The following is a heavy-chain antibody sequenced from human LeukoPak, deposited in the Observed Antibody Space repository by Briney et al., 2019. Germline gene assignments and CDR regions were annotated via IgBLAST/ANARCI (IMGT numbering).Heavy chain of an antibody. V-gene: IGHV3-53*01. Sequence: GGSLRLSCAASGFTVTNNYMCWVRQAPGKGLEWVSVIFSNDNTYHADSVKGRFAISRDTSKNALYLQMNSLRVEDTAVYYCAIDPNWGTHSWGQGVLVTVSS. CDR1: GFTVTNNY. CDR3: AIDPNWGTHS. D-gene: IGHD7-27*01. CDR2: IFSNDNT. J-gene: IGHJ4*02.